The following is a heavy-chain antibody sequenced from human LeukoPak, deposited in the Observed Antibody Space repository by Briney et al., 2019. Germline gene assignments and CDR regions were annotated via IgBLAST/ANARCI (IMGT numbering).Heavy chain of an antibody. CDR3: AKDRGIAAAIDY. Sequence: GRSLRLSCAASGFTFSSYGMHWVRQAPGKGLEWVAVIWYGGSNKYYADSVKGRFTISRDNSKNTLYLQMNSLRAEDTAVYYCAKDRGIAAAIDYWGQGTLVTVSS. CDR2: IWYGGSNK. V-gene: IGHV3-30*18. J-gene: IGHJ4*02. D-gene: IGHD6-13*01. CDR1: GFTFSSYG.